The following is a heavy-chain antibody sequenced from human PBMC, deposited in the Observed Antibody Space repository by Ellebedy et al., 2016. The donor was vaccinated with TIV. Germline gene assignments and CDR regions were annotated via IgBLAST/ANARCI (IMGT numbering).Heavy chain of an antibody. CDR2: ISAYNGNT. Sequence: AASVKVSCKASGYTFTSYGISWVRQAPGQGLEWMGWISAYNGNTNYAQKLQGRVTMTTDTSTSTAYMELRSLRSDDTAVYYCARDSVSSSWPYYYGMDVWGQGTTVTVSS. V-gene: IGHV1-18*01. CDR1: GYTFTSYG. J-gene: IGHJ6*02. D-gene: IGHD6-13*01. CDR3: ARDSVSSSWPYYYGMDV.